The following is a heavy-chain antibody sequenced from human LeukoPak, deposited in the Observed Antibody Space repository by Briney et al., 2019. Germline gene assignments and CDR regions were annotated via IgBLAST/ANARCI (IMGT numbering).Heavy chain of an antibody. CDR3: ARVDCSGGSCYSGWFDP. D-gene: IGHD2-15*01. V-gene: IGHV1-46*01. J-gene: IGHJ5*02. CDR2: INPSGGST. Sequence: ASVKVSCKASGYTFTSYHMHWVRQAPGQGLEWMGIINPSGGSTSYAQKFQGRVTMTRDTSTSTVYMELSSLRSEDTAVYYCARVDCSGGSCYSGWFDPWGQGTLVTVSS. CDR1: GYTFTSYH.